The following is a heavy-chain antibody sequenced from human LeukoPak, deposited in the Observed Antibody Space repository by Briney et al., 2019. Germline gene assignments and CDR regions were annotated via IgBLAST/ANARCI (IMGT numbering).Heavy chain of an antibody. J-gene: IGHJ6*03. V-gene: IGHV3-74*01. D-gene: IGHD5-18*01. CDR3: ARGRHLYSYAYDYYMDV. CDR2: INSDGSSI. Sequence: GGSLRLSCAASGFTFSNYWMHWVRQVPGKGLVWVSRINSDGSSITYAVAVKGRFTISRDNAKNTLYLQMNSLRAEDTAVYYCARGRHLYSYAYDYYMDVWGKGTTVTISS. CDR1: GFTFSNYW.